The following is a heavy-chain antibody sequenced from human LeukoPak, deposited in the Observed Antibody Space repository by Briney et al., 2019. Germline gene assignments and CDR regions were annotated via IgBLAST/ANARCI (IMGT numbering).Heavy chain of an antibody. V-gene: IGHV3-30*03. CDR1: GFTFSSYG. Sequence: GGSLILSCAASGFTFSSYGMHWVRQAPGKGLEWVAVISYDGSNKYYADSVKGRFTISRDNAKNSLYLQMNSLRAEDTAVYYCARKTTEAAFDIWGQGTMVTVSS. J-gene: IGHJ3*02. CDR2: ISYDGSNK. D-gene: IGHD1-1*01. CDR3: ARKTTEAAFDI.